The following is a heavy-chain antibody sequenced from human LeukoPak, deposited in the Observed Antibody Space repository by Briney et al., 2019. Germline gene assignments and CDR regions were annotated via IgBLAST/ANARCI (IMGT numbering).Heavy chain of an antibody. CDR2: ISGSGGST. J-gene: IGHJ4*02. CDR1: GFTFSSYA. CDR3: AKGGVWGSYRSNYFDY. Sequence: PGGSLRLSCAASGFTFSSYAMSWVRQAPGKGREWVSAISGSGGSTYYADSVKGRFTISRDNSKNTLYLQMNSLRAEDTAVYYRAKGGVWGSYRSNYFDYWGQGTLVTVSS. D-gene: IGHD3-16*02. V-gene: IGHV3-23*01.